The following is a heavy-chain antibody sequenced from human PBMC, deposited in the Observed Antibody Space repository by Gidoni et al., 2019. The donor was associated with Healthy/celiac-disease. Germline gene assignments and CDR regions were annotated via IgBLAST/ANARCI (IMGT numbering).Heavy chain of an antibody. V-gene: IGHV4-59*01. Sequence: QVQLQESGPGLVKPSETLSLTCTVSGGSISSYYWSWIRQPPGKGLEWIGYIYYSGSTNYNPSLKSRVTISVDTSKNQFSLKLSSVTAADTAVYYCARDSGAYYDSSDHSPTWAFDIWGQGTMVTVSS. J-gene: IGHJ3*02. CDR2: IYYSGST. D-gene: IGHD3-22*01. CDR1: GGSISSYY. CDR3: ARDSGAYYDSSDHSPTWAFDI.